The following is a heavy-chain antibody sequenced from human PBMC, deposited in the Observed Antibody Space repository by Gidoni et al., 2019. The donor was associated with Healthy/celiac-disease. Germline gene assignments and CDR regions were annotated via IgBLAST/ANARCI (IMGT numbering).Heavy chain of an antibody. D-gene: IGHD6-13*01. CDR2: IYTRGGP. CDR3: SRENGQQLVSGWFDP. J-gene: IGHJ5*02. Sequence: QVQLQESGPGLVKPSETLSLTCTVSGGSIRRYYWSWIRPPAGKGLEWIGRIYTRGGPNSNPSLKSRVSMSVDTSKNQFSLKLSSVTAADTAVYYCSRENGQQLVSGWFDPWGQGTLVTVSS. CDR1: GGSIRRYY. V-gene: IGHV4-4*07.